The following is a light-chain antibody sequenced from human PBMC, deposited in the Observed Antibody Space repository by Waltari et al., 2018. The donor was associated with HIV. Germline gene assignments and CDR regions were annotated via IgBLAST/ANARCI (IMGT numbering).Light chain of an antibody. CDR2: GAN. V-gene: IGLV1-40*01. CDR3: QSFDRTLSSYV. CDR1: TSRLGPTFH. J-gene: IGLJ1*01. Sequence: QAALTQPPSLSGAPGQRLALPCPRNTSRLGPTFHVPWYHFVAGAVPKLVLYGANKRPTGVSDRFSGSRSDTSASLAITGLRADDEATYYCQSFDRTLSSYVFGTGTTVSVL.